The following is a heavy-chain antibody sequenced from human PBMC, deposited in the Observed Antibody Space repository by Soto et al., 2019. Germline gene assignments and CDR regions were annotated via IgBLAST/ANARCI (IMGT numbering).Heavy chain of an antibody. CDR1: VFTFTSSA. CDR3: AAGFYDSSGYYEY. D-gene: IGHD3-22*01. CDR2: IVVGSGNT. V-gene: IGHV1-58*01. Sequence: SVKVSCKASVFTFTSSAVQWVRQARGQRLEWIGWIVVGSGNTNYAQKFQERVTITRDISTSTAYMELSSLRSEDTAVYYCAAGFYDSSGYYEYWGQGSLVTVSS. J-gene: IGHJ4*02.